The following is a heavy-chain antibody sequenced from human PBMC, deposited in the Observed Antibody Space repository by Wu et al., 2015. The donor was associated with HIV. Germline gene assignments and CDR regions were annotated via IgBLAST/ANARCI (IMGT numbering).Heavy chain of an antibody. CDR3: TRGQRLIRGAFDI. J-gene: IGHJ3*02. CDR1: IHLHQLL. D-gene: IGHD6-25*01. V-gene: IGHV1-46*03. Sequence: QVQLVQSGAEVNEAWGLSEDFLQGIWIHLHQLLYPTGCDRPPGQRLEWMGLIYPPDGSTSYPQNFQGGVTMTRDTSTSTVYMELTCLRFEDTAIYYCTRGQRLIRGAFDIWGQGTTVIVSS. CDR2: IYPPDGST.